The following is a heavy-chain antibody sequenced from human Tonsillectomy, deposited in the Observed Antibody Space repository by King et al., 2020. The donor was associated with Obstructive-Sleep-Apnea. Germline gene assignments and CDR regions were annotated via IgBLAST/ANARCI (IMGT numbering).Heavy chain of an antibody. Sequence: QLVQSGAEMKKPGASVKVSCKASGYTFTSYYMHWLRQAPGQGLEWMGIINPSGGSTSYAQKFQVRVTMTRDTATGTVYMELSSLRSEETAVYYCANSPGIAAAGTGGWFDPWGQGTLVTVSS. CDR3: ANSPGIAAAGTGGWFDP. CDR1: GYTFTSYY. CDR2: INPSGGST. J-gene: IGHJ5*02. D-gene: IGHD6-13*01. V-gene: IGHV1-46*01.